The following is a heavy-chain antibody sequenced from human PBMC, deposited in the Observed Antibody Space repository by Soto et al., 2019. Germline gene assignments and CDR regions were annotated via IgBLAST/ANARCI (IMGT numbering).Heavy chain of an antibody. CDR2: TYYRSKWYN. Sequence: SQTLSLTCAISGDSVSSNSAAWNWIRQSPSRGLEWLGRTYYRSKWYNDYAVSVKSRITINPDTSKNQFSLQLNSVTPEDTAVYYCARDLLDYYDSSGYYFFDYWGQGTLVTAPQ. D-gene: IGHD3-22*01. CDR1: GDSVSSNSAA. V-gene: IGHV6-1*01. CDR3: ARDLLDYYDSSGYYFFDY. J-gene: IGHJ4*02.